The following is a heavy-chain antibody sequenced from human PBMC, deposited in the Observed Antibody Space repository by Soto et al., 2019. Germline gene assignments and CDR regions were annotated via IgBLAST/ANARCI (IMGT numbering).Heavy chain of an antibody. CDR3: ARDSSGVFYYYYGMDV. V-gene: IGHV1-24*01. J-gene: IGHJ6*02. Sequence: ASVKVSCKVSGYTLTELSMHWVRQAPGKGLEWMGGIDPDNGDTNYAQKLQGRVTMTTDTSTSTAYMELRSLRSDDTAVYYCARDSSGVFYYYYGMDVWGQGTTVTVSS. CDR2: IDPDNGDT. CDR1: GYTLTELS. D-gene: IGHD3-22*01.